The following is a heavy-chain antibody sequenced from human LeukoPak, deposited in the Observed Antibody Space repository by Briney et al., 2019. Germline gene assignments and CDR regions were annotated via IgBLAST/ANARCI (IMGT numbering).Heavy chain of an antibody. CDR3: ARDPIVGARGEFLDY. D-gene: IGHD1-26*01. CDR2: INAGNGNT. J-gene: IGHJ4*02. Sequence: XSVKVSCKASGYTFTSYAMHWVRQAPGQRLEWMGWINAGNGNTKYSQKFQGRVTITRDTSASTAYMELSSLRSEDTAVYYCARDPIVGARGEFLDYWGQGTLVTVSS. V-gene: IGHV1-3*01. CDR1: GYTFTSYA.